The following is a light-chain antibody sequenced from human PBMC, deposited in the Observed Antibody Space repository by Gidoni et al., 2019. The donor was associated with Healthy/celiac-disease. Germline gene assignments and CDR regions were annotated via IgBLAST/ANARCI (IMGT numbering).Light chain of an antibody. CDR1: QDISNY. CDR3: QQYDNLPMYT. V-gene: IGKV1-33*01. CDR2: DAS. J-gene: IGKJ2*01. Sequence: DIQMTQSPSSLSASVGDRVTITCQASQDISNYLNWNQQKPGKAPKLLIYDASNLETGVPSRFSGSGSGTDFTFTISSLQPEDIATYYCQQYDNLPMYTFGQGTKLEIK.